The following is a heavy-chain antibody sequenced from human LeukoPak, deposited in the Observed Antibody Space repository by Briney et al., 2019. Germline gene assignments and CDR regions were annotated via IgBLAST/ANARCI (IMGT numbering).Heavy chain of an antibody. Sequence: SETLSLTCTVPGGSISSYYWSWIRQPPGKGLEWIGYIYYSGSTNYNPSLKSRVTISVDTSKNQFSLKLSSVTAADTAVYYCARGPDWFDPWGQGTLVTVSS. CDR2: IYYSGST. J-gene: IGHJ5*02. CDR3: ARGPDWFDP. CDR1: GGSISSYY. V-gene: IGHV4-59*01.